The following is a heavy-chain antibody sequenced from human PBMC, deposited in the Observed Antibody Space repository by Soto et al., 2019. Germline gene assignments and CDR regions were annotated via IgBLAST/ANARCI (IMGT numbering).Heavy chain of an antibody. CDR3: AEGGGRYDT. CDR1: GGAFSSSS. CDR2: IIPMFGTT. J-gene: IGHJ5*02. Sequence: SVKVSCKASGGAFSSSSINWVRQAPGQGLEWMGGIIPMFGTTNYAQKLQGRVTLTADESTSTAYMEMTDLRSEDTAVYYCAEGGGRYDTWGQGTLVTVSS. V-gene: IGHV1-69*13. D-gene: IGHD3-16*02.